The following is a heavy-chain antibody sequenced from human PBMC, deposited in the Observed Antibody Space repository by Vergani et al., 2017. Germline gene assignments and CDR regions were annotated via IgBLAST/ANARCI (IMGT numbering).Heavy chain of an antibody. CDR3: AKDLGTSSGGGWFDP. Sequence: EVQLLESGGGLVQPGGSLRLSCAASGFTSAGYAMHWVRQAPGKGLEWVSGISWNSNSIGYADSVKGRFTISRDNAKNSLYLQMNSLRAEYTALYYCAKDLGTSSGGGWFDPWGQGTLVTVSS. D-gene: IGHD6-6*01. V-gene: IGHV3-9*02. J-gene: IGHJ5*02. CDR2: ISWNSNSI. CDR1: GFTSAGYA.